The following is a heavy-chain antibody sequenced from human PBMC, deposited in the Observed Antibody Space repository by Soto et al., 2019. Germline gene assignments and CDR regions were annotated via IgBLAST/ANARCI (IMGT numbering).Heavy chain of an antibody. J-gene: IGHJ4*02. CDR3: ARGRGWNTRQRPIDY. Sequence: SSETLSLTCAVYGGSFSGYYWSWIRQPPGKGLEWIGEINHSGSTNYNPSLKSRVTISVDTSKNQFSLKLSSVTAADTAVYYCARGRGWNTRQRPIDYCGQRTLVTVSS. V-gene: IGHV4-34*01. CDR2: INHSGST. D-gene: IGHD1-1*01. CDR1: GGSFSGYY.